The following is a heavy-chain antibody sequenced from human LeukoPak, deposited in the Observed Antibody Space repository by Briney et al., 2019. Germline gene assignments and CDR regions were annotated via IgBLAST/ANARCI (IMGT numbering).Heavy chain of an antibody. D-gene: IGHD3-22*01. CDR3: AKRGVVIRVILVGFHKEAYYFDS. J-gene: IGHJ4*02. V-gene: IGHV3-23*01. CDR2: MSDSGGRT. Sequence: PGGPLRLTCAASGFTFSSYAMSWVRQAPGKGLEWVAGMSDSGGRTNYADSVKGRFTISRDNPKNTLYLQMNSLRAEDTAVYFCAKRGVVIRVILVGFHKEAYYFDSWGQGALVTVSS. CDR1: GFTFSSYA.